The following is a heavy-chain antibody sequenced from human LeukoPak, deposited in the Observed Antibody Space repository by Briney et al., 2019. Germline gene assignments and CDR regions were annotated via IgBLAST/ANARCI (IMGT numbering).Heavy chain of an antibody. CDR3: AKSADPDSSSWYNWFDP. Sequence: PGGSLRLSCAASGFTFDDYAMHWVRQAPGKGLEWVSLISGDGGSTYYAVSVKGRFTISRDNSKNSLYLQMNSLRTEDTALYYCAKSADPDSSSWYNWFDPWGQGTLVTVSS. J-gene: IGHJ5*02. CDR1: GFTFDDYA. V-gene: IGHV3-43*02. D-gene: IGHD6-13*01. CDR2: ISGDGGST.